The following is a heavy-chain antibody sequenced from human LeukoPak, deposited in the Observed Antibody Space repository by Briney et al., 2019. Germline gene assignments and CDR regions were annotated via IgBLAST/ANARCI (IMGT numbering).Heavy chain of an antibody. V-gene: IGHV4-61*02. J-gene: IGHJ4*02. D-gene: IGHD6-6*01. Sequence: SETLSLTCTVSGGSISSGSYYWSWIRQPAGKGLEWVGRIYTSGSTNYNSSLKSRVTISVDTSKNQFSLKLSSVTAADTAVYYCAGPYSSSSIIDYWGQGTLVTVSS. CDR1: GGSISSGSYY. CDR3: AGPYSSSSIIDY. CDR2: IYTSGST.